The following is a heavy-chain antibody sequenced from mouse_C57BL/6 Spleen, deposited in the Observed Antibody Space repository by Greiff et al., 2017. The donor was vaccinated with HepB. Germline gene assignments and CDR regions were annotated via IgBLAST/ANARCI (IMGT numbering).Heavy chain of an antibody. CDR1: GYTFTSYW. CDR2: IDPSDSYT. CDR3: ARGYYGSSYETWFAY. J-gene: IGHJ3*01. V-gene: IGHV1-59*01. D-gene: IGHD1-1*01. Sequence: QVQLQQPGAELVRPGTSVKLSCKASGYTFTSYWVHWVKQRPGQGLEWIGVIDPSDSYTNYNQKFKGKATLTVDTSSSTAYMQLSSLTSEDSAVYYCARGYYGSSYETWFAYWGQGTLVTVSA.